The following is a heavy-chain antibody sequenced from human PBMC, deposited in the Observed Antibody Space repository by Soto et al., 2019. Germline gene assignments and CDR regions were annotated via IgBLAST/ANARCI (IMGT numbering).Heavy chain of an antibody. D-gene: IGHD5-12*01. J-gene: IGHJ6*02. CDR3: AREGVAPYYYYGMDG. Sequence: VQLVQAGAEVKKPGAAVKVSCKASGYTFTRSVISWVRQAPGQGPECMGWISSYNGDTNYAQTFQGRVTMTTDTSTSTAYMERRSLSSDDTDVYDCAREGVAPYYYYGMDGWGQWTPVTVSS. V-gene: IGHV1-18*01. CDR2: ISSYNGDT. CDR1: GYTFTRSV.